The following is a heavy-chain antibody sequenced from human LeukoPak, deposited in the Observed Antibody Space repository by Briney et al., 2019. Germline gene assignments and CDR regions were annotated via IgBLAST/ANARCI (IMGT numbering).Heavy chain of an antibody. J-gene: IGHJ6*02. Sequence: PGGSLRLSCVASGIIFSRHWMKWVRQAPGKGLEGVANIKQDGSEKFYVDSVKGRFTISRDNAKNSLYLQMTSLRPEDTALHYCAKSLAVTTPRGAMDVWGQGTTVTVSS. CDR1: GIIFSRHW. CDR3: AKSLAVTTPRGAMDV. CDR2: IKQDGSEK. D-gene: IGHD4-17*01. V-gene: IGHV3-7*01.